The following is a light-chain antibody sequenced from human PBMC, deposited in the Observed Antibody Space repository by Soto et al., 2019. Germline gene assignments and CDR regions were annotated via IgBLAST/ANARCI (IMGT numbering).Light chain of an antibody. CDR3: HQYGYSPNT. J-gene: IGKJ2*01. V-gene: IGKV3-20*01. Sequence: EIVLTQSPGTLSLSPGERATLSCRASRSVSSRYLAWYQQKAGQAPRLLISGASSRATGIPDRFSSSGSGTDFTLIISRLEPEDFAMYYCHQYGYSPNTFGQGTKVEIK. CDR2: GAS. CDR1: RSVSSRY.